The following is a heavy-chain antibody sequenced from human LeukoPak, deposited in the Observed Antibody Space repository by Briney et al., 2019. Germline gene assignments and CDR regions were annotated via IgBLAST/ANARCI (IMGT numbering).Heavy chain of an antibody. D-gene: IGHD6-19*01. J-gene: IGHJ4*02. CDR2: ISGSGGST. CDR1: GFTFNSYA. V-gene: IGHV3-23*01. Sequence: PGGSLRLPCAASGFTFNSYAMSWVRQAPGKGLEWASAISGSGGSTYYADSVKGRFTISRDNSKNTLYLQMNSLRAEDTAVYYCAKDMGMGSGWFFFDYWGQGTLVTVSS. CDR3: AKDMGMGSGWFFFDY.